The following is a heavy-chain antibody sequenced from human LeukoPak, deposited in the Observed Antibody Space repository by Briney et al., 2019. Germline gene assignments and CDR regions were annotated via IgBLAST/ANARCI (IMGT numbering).Heavy chain of an antibody. Sequence: ASVKVSCKASGYTFTGYYMHWVRQAPGQGLEWMGWINPNSGGTNYAPKFQGWVTMTRDTSISTAYMELSRLRSDDTAVYYCARESGYDFWSGYIIPYYFDYWGQGTLVTVSS. CDR3: ARESGYDFWSGYIIPYYFDY. CDR2: INPNSGGT. D-gene: IGHD3-3*01. CDR1: GYTFTGYY. J-gene: IGHJ4*02. V-gene: IGHV1-2*04.